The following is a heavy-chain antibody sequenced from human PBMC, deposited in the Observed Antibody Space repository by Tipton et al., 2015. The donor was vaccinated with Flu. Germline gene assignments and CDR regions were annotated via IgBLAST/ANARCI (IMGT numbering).Heavy chain of an antibody. CDR3: ARHGEYGGKGRRLDP. Sequence: TLSLTCTVSGGSISGYFWSWIRQPPGKGLEWIGYIYYSGSTDYNPSLKIRVTMSVDTSKNHFSLNLSSVTASDTAVYYCARHGEYGGKGRRLDPWGQGILVTVS. D-gene: IGHD4/OR15-4a*01. CDR2: IYYSGST. V-gene: IGHV4-59*08. CDR1: GGSISGYF. J-gene: IGHJ5*02.